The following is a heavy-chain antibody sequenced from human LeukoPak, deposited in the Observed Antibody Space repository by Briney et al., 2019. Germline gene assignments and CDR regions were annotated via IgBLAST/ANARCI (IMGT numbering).Heavy chain of an antibody. V-gene: IGHV3-23*01. CDR2: ISGRGGST. D-gene: IGHD6-19*01. Sequence: GGSLRLSCAASGFTFSSYAMSWVRQAPGKGLEWVSAISGRGGSTYYADSVKGRFTISRDNSKNTLYLQMNSLRAEDTAVYCCAKDIAVAGYNWFDPWGQGTLVTVSS. CDR3: AKDIAVAGYNWFDP. J-gene: IGHJ5*02. CDR1: GFTFSSYA.